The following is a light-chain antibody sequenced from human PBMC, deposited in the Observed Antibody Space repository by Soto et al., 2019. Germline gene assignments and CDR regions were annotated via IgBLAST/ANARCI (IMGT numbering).Light chain of an antibody. V-gene: IGKV3-20*01. Sequence: EIVLTQSPDTLSLSPGERATLSCRASQSVSSSYLAWYQPKPGQAPRXXMSAASSRDTGIPDLFSGSGAGTEFTRTISRLEAEDFAVDYCQQSSSSTITFGQGTRLEIK. CDR2: AAS. J-gene: IGKJ5*01. CDR1: QSVSSSY. CDR3: QQSSSSTIT.